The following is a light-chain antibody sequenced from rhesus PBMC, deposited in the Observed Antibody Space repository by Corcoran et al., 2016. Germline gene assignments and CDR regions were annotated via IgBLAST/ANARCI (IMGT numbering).Light chain of an antibody. CDR1: QGISSY. V-gene: IGKV1-38*01. CDR3: QQRNSYPFT. Sequence: DIQLTQSPSSLSASVGDRVTITCRASQGISSYLAWYQQKPGNAPKLLIYDASNLQSGVPSRFSGSGAGTDFTLTISSLQPEDFAVYYCQQRNSYPFTFGPGTKLDIK. J-gene: IGKJ3*01. CDR2: DAS.